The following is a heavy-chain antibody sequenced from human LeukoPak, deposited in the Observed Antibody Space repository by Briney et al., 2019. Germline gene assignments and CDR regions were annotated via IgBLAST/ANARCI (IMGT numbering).Heavy chain of an antibody. D-gene: IGHD3-22*01. CDR1: GGSIRSSNYY. CDR2: IYYSGST. CDR3: ARLFYYDSSGPPS. J-gene: IGHJ5*02. Sequence: SETLSLTCNVLGGSIRSSNYYWGWIRQPPGEGLEWFGSIYYSGSTYSNPSLKGRITMYVDTSNNQFSLKLTSATATDTAVYYCARLFYYDSSGPPSWGQGTLVTVSS. V-gene: IGHV4-39*01.